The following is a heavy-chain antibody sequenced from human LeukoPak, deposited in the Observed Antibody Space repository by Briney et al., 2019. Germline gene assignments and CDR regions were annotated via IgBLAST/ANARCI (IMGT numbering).Heavy chain of an antibody. D-gene: IGHD2-15*01. CDR3: VKLAEGGC. CDR1: GFTFSDYA. J-gene: IGHJ4*02. CDR2: ISGNGGST. Sequence: PGGSLRLSCSASGFTFSDYAMHWVRQAPGKGLDYVSAISGNGGSTYYADSVKGRITISRDNSKDTLYLQMSSLRAEDAAVYYCVKLAEGGCWGQGTLVTVSS. V-gene: IGHV3-64D*09.